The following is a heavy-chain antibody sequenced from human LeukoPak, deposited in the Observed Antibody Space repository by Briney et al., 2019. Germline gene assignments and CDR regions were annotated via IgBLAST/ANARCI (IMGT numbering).Heavy chain of an antibody. CDR2: ISAYNGNT. CDR1: GYTFSSYG. J-gene: IGHJ5*02. V-gene: IGHV1-18*01. Sequence: ASVKVSCKASGYTFSSYGISWVRQAPGQGLEWMGWISAYNGNTNYAQKLEGRVTMATDTSTSTAYMELRSLRSDDTAVYYCAREDRHMNWFDPWGQGTLVTVSS. CDR3: AREDRHMNWFDP.